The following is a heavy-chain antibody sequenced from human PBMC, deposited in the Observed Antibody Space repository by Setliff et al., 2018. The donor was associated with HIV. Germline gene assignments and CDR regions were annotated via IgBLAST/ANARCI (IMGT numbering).Heavy chain of an antibody. D-gene: IGHD3-9*01. J-gene: IGHJ4*02. CDR3: AKTSNTGYLFCSDY. V-gene: IGHV3-7*03. CDR1: GFSFGSYW. CDR2: VKQDVSDK. Sequence: LRLSCAASGFSFGSYWMSWVRQAPGKGLEWVANVKQDVSDKYYVDSVKGRFTISRDNAKNSLYLQMNSLRAEDTAVYYCAKTSNTGYLFCSDYWGQGTLVTVSS.